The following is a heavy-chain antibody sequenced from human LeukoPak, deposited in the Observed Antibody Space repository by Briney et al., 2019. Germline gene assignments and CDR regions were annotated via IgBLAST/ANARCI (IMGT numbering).Heavy chain of an antibody. J-gene: IGHJ4*02. CDR2: INHSGST. CDR1: GGSFSGYY. V-gene: IGHV4-34*01. Sequence: KPSETLSLTCAVYGGSFSGYYWSWIRQPPGKGLEWIGEINHSGSTNYNPSLKSRVTISVDTSKNQFSLKLSSMTAADTAVYYCARGQSTIFGVVSTFDYWGQGTLVTVSS. CDR3: ARGQSTIFGVVSTFDY. D-gene: IGHD3-3*01.